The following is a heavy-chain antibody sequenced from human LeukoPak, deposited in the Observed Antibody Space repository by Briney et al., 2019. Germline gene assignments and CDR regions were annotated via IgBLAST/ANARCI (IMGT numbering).Heavy chain of an antibody. CDR3: ARDFQKSYSSSWYWFDP. V-gene: IGHV4-59*01. D-gene: IGHD6-13*01. Sequence: EPSETLSLTCSVSGGSINDYYWSWLRQRPGKGLEWIGYVSDSGNTNYNPSLASRVTISLDTSKTLFHLNLSSVSAADTAVYYCARDFQKSYSSSWYWFDPWGQGTLVTVSS. CDR2: VSDSGNT. CDR1: GGSINDYY. J-gene: IGHJ5*02.